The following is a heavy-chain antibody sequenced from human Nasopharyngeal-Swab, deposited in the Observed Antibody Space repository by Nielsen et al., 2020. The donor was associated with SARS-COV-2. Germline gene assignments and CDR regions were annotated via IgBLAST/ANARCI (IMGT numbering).Heavy chain of an antibody. V-gene: IGHV4-39*07. Sequence: SETLSLTCTVSGGSISSSSYYWGWIRQPPGKGLEWIGSIYYSGSTNYNPSLKSRVTISVDTSKNQFSLKLSSVTAADTAAYYCASLAGTMVRGVIPHRYYYYGMDVWGQGTTVTVSS. D-gene: IGHD3-10*01. J-gene: IGHJ6*02. CDR3: ASLAGTMVRGVIPHRYYYYGMDV. CDR1: GGSISSSSYY. CDR2: IYYSGST.